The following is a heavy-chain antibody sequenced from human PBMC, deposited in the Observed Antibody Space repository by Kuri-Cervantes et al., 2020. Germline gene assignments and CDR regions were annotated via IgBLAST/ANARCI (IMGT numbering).Heavy chain of an antibody. Sequence: SVKVSCKASGGTFSSYAISWVRQAPGQGLEWMGGIVPIFGTANCAQKFQGRVTITADESTSTAYMGLSSLRSEDTAVYYCARDVSVTASYPYWYFDLWGRGTLVTVSS. J-gene: IGHJ2*01. CDR3: ARDVSVTASYPYWYFDL. CDR2: IVPIFGTA. D-gene: IGHD2-21*02. CDR1: GGTFSSYA. V-gene: IGHV1-69*13.